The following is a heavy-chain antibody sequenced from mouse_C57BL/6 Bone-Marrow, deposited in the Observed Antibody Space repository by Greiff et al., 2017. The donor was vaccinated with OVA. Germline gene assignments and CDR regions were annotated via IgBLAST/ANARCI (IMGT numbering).Heavy chain of an antibody. CDR3: ARGWADSLWYFDV. D-gene: IGHD3-3*01. Sequence: VQLQQPGAELVRPGSSVKLSCKASGYTFTSYWMDWVKQRPGQGLEWIGNIYPSDSETHYNQKFKDKATLTVDKSSSTAYMQLSSLTSEDSAVYYCARGWADSLWYFDVWGTGTTVTVSS. CDR2: IYPSDSET. V-gene: IGHV1-61*01. J-gene: IGHJ1*03. CDR1: GYTFTSYW.